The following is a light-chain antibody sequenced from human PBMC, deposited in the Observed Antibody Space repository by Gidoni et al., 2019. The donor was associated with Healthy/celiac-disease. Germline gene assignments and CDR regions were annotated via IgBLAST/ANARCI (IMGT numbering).Light chain of an antibody. CDR1: QSVLYSSNNKNY. Sequence: IVMTQSPDSLAVSLGDRATINCKSSQSVLYSSNNKNYLAWYPQKPGQPPKLLIYWASTRESGVPDRFSGSGSGTDFTLTISSLQAEDVAVYYCQQYYSTPRGTFGQGTKVEIK. CDR3: QQYYSTPRGT. V-gene: IGKV4-1*01. CDR2: WAS. J-gene: IGKJ1*01.